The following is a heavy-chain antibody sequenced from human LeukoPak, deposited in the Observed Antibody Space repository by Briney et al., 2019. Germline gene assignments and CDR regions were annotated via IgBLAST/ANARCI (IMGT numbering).Heavy chain of an antibody. V-gene: IGHV1-18*01. CDR1: GYTFTSYG. J-gene: IGHJ4*02. CDR2: ISAYNGNT. CDR3: ARVPPPYSGTGYYFDY. D-gene: IGHD5-18*01. Sequence: ASVKVPFKASGYTFTSYGISWVRQAPGQGLEWMGWISAYNGNTNYVHNFRGRVTMTTDTSTSTAYMELRSLRSDDTAVYYCARVPPPYSGTGYYFDYWGQGTLVTVSS.